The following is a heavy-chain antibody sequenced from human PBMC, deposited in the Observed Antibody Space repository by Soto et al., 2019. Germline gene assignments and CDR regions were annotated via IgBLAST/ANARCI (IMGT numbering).Heavy chain of an antibody. J-gene: IGHJ4*02. CDR2: ISGSGGET. D-gene: IGHD5-12*01. CDR3: ARRTRDGYNSPLDS. Sequence: PGGSLRLSCVTSGFTFSNHAMNWVRQAPGKGLECVSTISGSGGETYYTDSVRGRFTISRDNSKNTLYLQMNSLRADDTAIYYCARRTRDGYNSPLDSWGQGTLVTVSS. CDR1: GFTFSNHA. V-gene: IGHV3-23*01.